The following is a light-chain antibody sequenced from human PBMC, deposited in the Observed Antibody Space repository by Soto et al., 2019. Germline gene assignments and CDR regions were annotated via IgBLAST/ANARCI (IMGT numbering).Light chain of an antibody. CDR3: QQYYEFPLT. CDR1: QDISSY. J-gene: IGKJ4*01. Sequence: AIRMTQSPSSLSASPGDRVTITCRASQDISSYLAWYQQKPGKAPNLLIYVASTLQSGVPSRFSGSGSGTDFTLTISRLQSEDLATYYCQQYYEFPLTFGGGTKVQIK. CDR2: VAS. V-gene: IGKV1-8*01.